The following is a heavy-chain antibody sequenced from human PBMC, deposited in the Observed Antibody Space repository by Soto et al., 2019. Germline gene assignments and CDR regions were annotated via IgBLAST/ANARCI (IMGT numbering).Heavy chain of an antibody. CDR2: ISGSGGST. CDR3: AKAATVTTYYFDY. CDR1: GFTFSSYS. Sequence: GGSLRLSCAASGFTFSSYSMNWVRQAPGKGLEWVSAISGSGGSTYYADSVKGRFTISRDNSKNTLYLQMNSLRAEDTAVYYCAKAATVTTYYFDYWGQGTLVTVSS. V-gene: IGHV3-23*01. J-gene: IGHJ4*02. D-gene: IGHD4-17*01.